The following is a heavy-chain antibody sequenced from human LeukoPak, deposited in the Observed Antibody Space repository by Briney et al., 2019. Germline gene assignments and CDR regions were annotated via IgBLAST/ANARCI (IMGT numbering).Heavy chain of an antibody. CDR3: ARDPSSSWYEGDY. J-gene: IGHJ4*02. Sequence: ASVKVSCKASGGTFSSYAISWVRQAPGQGLEWMGWINPNSGGTNYAQKFQGRVTMTRDTSISTAYMELSRLRSDDTAVYYCARDPSSSWYEGDYWGQGTLVTVSS. CDR1: GGTFSSYA. D-gene: IGHD6-13*01. V-gene: IGHV1-2*02. CDR2: INPNSGGT.